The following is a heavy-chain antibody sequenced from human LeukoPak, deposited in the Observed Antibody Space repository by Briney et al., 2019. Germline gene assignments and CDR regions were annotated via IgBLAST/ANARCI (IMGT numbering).Heavy chain of an antibody. CDR1: GYTFPNYW. CDR3: ARLSGEGGECDN. V-gene: IGHV5-51*01. CDR2: IYPGDSDT. J-gene: IGHJ4*02. D-gene: IGHD3-16*01. Sequence: GESLKISCKGSGYTFPNYWIGWVRQMPGKGLEWMGTIYPGDSDTRYSPSFQGQVTISADKSIRTAYLQWSSLKASDTAMYYCARLSGEGGECDNWGQGTLVTVSS.